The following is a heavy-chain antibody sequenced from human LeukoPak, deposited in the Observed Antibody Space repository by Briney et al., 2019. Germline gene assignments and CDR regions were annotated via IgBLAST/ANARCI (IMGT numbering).Heavy chain of an antibody. D-gene: IGHD2/OR15-2a*01. CDR2: VNRDGSET. J-gene: IGHJ6*02. V-gene: IGHV3-7*03. CDR3: ARSNGMDV. CDR1: GFALSSHW. Sequence: GGSLRLSYAASGFALSSHWMTWVRQVPGRGPEWVANVNRDGSETYYLDSVKGRFTISKDNAKNSLYLQMNSLRAEDTALYHCARSNGMDVWGQGTTVIVSS.